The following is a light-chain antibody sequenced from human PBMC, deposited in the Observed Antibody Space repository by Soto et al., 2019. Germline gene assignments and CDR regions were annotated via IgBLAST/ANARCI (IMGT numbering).Light chain of an antibody. CDR3: QQYDNLPP. CDR1: QDISNY. Sequence: DIQMTQSPSSLSASVGDRVTITCQASQDISNYLNWYQQKPGKAPKLLIYDASNLETGVPSRFSGSGSGTDFTFTISSLQPEDIATYYCQQYDNLPPLGQGTRLEMK. V-gene: IGKV1-33*01. J-gene: IGKJ5*01. CDR2: DAS.